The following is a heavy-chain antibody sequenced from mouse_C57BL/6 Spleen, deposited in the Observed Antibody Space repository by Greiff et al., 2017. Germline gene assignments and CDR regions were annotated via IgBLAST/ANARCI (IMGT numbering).Heavy chain of an antibody. D-gene: IGHD2-5*01. CDR2: INPSNGGT. CDR3: ARGSNYGFYYFDY. V-gene: IGHV1-53*01. J-gene: IGHJ2*01. CDR1: GYTFTSYW. Sequence: VQLQQPGTELVKPGASVQLSCKASGYTFTSYWMPWVKQRPGQGLEWIGNINPSNGGTNYNEKFKSKATLTVDKSSSTAYMQLSSLTSEDSAVYYCARGSNYGFYYFDYWGQGTTLTVSS.